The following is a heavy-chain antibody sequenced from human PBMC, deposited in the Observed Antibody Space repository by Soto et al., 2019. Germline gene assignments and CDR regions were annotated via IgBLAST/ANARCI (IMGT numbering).Heavy chain of an antibody. Sequence: EVQLLESGGGLVQPGGSLRLSCAASGFTFSSYAMSWVRQAPGKGLEWVSGISGSGGRTYYADSVKGRFTISRDNTKNTLYLQMNSLRAEDTAIYYCAKDLWDSSRLDVFENWGQGTMVTVSS. V-gene: IGHV3-23*01. D-gene: IGHD3-22*01. CDR3: AKDLWDSSRLDVFEN. CDR2: ISGSGGRT. CDR1: GFTFSSYA. J-gene: IGHJ3*02.